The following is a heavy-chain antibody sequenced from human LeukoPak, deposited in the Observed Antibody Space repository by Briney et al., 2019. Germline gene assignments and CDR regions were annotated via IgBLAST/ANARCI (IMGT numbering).Heavy chain of an antibody. CDR1: GFTFSSYG. J-gene: IGHJ4*02. CDR3: AKDMRRYYYDSSGYLDY. Sequence: GGSLRLSCAASGFTFSSYGMHWVRQAPGKGLEWVAFIRYDGSNKYYADSVKGRFTISRDNSKNTLYLQMNSLRAEDAAVYYSAKDMRRYYYDSSGYLDYWGQGTLVTVSS. D-gene: IGHD3-22*01. V-gene: IGHV3-30*02. CDR2: IRYDGSNK.